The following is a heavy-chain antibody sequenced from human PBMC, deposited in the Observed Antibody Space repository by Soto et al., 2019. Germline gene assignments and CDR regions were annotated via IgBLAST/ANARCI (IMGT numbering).Heavy chain of an antibody. V-gene: IGHV3-33*01. CDR2: IWYDGSNK. CDR3: ASSWVAGPSDAFDI. Sequence: QVQLVESGGGVVQPGRSLRLSCAASGFTFSSYGMHWVRQAPGKGLEWVAVIWYDGSNKYYADSVKGRFTISRDNSKNTLYLQMNSLRAEDTAVYYCASSWVAGPSDAFDIWGQGTMVTVSS. CDR1: GFTFSSYG. J-gene: IGHJ3*02. D-gene: IGHD6-19*01.